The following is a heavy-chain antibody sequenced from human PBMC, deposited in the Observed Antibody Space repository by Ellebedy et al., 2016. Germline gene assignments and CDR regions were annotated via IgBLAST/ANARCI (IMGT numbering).Heavy chain of an antibody. J-gene: IGHJ4*02. CDR3: ARGEVIWVGELIDY. Sequence: ASVKVSCKASGGTFSSYAISWVRQAPGQGLEWMGWINAGNGNTKYSQKFQGRVTITRDTSASTGYRELSSLRSEDTAVYYCARGEVIWVGELIDYWGQGTLVTVSS. CDR2: INAGNGNT. CDR1: GGTFSSYA. V-gene: IGHV1-3*01. D-gene: IGHD3-10*01.